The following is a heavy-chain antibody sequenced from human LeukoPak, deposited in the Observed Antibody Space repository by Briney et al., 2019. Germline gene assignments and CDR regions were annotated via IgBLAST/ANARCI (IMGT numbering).Heavy chain of an antibody. J-gene: IGHJ5*02. CDR3: TRSATVTTGGDNWFDP. D-gene: IGHD4-17*01. V-gene: IGHV1-24*01. CDR2: FDPEDGET. CDR1: GYTLTELS. Sequence: ASVKVSCKVSGYTLTELSMHWVRQAPGKGLEWMGGFDPEDGETIYAQKFQGRVTMTEDTSTDTAYMELSSLRPEDTAVYYCTRSATVTTGGDNWFDPWGQGTLVTVSS.